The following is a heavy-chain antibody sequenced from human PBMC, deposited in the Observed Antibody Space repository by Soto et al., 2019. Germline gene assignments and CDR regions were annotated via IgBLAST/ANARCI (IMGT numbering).Heavy chain of an antibody. CDR2: ISYDGSNK. V-gene: IGHV3-30*19. CDR1: GFTFSSYG. Sequence: QVQLVESGGGVVQPGRSLRLSCAASGFTFSSYGMHWVRQAPGKGLEWVAVISYDGSNKYYADSVKGRFTISRDNSKNTLYLQMNSLRAEDTAVYYCARGLTPGGMDVWGQGTTVTVSS. D-gene: IGHD2-15*01. CDR3: ARGLTPGGMDV. J-gene: IGHJ6*02.